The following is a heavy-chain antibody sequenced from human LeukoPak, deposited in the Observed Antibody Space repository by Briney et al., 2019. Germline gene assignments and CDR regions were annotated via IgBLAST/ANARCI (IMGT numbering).Heavy chain of an antibody. CDR2: SLYRENEYN. V-gene: IGHV6-1*01. CDR1: GDIFSSNSAS. J-gene: IGHJ6*02. CDR3: ARSHYYGIDV. Sequence: SQTLSLTCAVSGDIFSSNSASWNWVRQSRSRGLEWLVKSLYRENEYNDYAGEVKIRITLHPDPSKNPFSLQLNSVTPEDTAVYYCARSHYYGIDVWGQGTTVTVAS.